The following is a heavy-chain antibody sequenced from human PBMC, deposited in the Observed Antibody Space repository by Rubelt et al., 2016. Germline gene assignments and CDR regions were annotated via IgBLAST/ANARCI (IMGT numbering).Heavy chain of an antibody. D-gene: IGHD2/OR15-2a*01. CDR1: GGSISSGGYY. Sequence: QVQLQESGPGLVKPSQTLSLTCTVSGGSISSGGYYWSWIRQHPGKGLEWIGYIYYSGSTYYNPSLKIRFTLSVDTSKNQFSLKLSSVTAADTAVYYCARDSGSRIFDYWGQGTLVTVSS. J-gene: IGHJ4*02. V-gene: IGHV4-31*03. CDR3: ARDSGSRIFDY. CDR2: IYYSGST.